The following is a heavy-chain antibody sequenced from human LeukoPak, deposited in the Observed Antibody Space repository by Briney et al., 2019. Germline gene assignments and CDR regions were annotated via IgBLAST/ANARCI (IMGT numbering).Heavy chain of an antibody. Sequence: SVKVSCKASGGTFSSYAISWVRQGPGQGLGWMGGIIPIFGTANYAQKFQGRVTITADESTSTAYMELSRLRSEDTAVYYCARDAPNSVYEKNVGTYYFDYWGQGTLVTVSS. CDR2: IIPIFGTA. CDR1: GGTFSSYA. CDR3: ARDAPNSVYEKNVGTYYFDY. V-gene: IGHV1-69*13. J-gene: IGHJ4*02. D-gene: IGHD5/OR15-5a*01.